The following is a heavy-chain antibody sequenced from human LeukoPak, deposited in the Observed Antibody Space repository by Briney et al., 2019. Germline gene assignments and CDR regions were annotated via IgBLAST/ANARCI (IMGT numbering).Heavy chain of an antibody. Sequence: SETLSLTCAVYGGSFSGYYWSWIRQPPGKGLEWIGEINHSGSTNCNPSPKSRATISVDTSKNQFSLKLSSVTAADTDVYYCARETSVEWLLVFDAFDIWGQGTMVTVSS. D-gene: IGHD3-3*01. CDR1: GGSFSGYY. V-gene: IGHV4-34*01. CDR3: ARETSVEWLLVFDAFDI. CDR2: INHSGST. J-gene: IGHJ3*02.